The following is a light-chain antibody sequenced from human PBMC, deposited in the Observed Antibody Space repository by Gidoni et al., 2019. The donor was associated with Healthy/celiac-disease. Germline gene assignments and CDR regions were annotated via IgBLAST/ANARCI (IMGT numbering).Light chain of an antibody. CDR1: ASLVNSDGRTY. CDR2: DVS. V-gene: IGKV2-30*01. J-gene: IGKJ2*03. CDR3: MQGARWPDS. Sequence: DVVMTQSPLSLPVTLGQPASISCRSSASLVNSDGRTYLSWFQQRPGQSPRRLLYDVSTRDSGVPDRFSGSGSGTDFALKSNRVEAEDVGIYYCMQGARWPDSFGQGTKLDIK.